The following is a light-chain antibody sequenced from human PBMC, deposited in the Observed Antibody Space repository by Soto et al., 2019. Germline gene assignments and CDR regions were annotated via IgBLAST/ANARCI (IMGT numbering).Light chain of an antibody. CDR2: WAS. CDR1: QSILFSSNNKNY. V-gene: IGKV4-1*01. Sequence: DIVMTQSPDSLAVSLGERATINCKSSQSILFSSNNKNYLTWYQQKPGQPPKPLIYWASTRESGVPDRFNGSGSGTDFTLNISSLQAEDVAVYYCQQYYSIPVTFGGGTKVEIK. J-gene: IGKJ4*01. CDR3: QQYYSIPVT.